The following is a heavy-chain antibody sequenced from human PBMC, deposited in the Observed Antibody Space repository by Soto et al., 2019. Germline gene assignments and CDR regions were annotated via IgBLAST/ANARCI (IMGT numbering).Heavy chain of an antibody. V-gene: IGHV3-48*02. CDR2: ISSSSSTI. Sequence: EVQLVESGGGLVQPGGSLRLSCAASGFTFSSYSMNWVRQAPGKGLEWVSYISSSSSTIYYADSVKGRFTISRDNAKNARYLQMNSLRDEDTAVYYCARGGVEIGSYYSYYGMDVWGQGTTVTVSS. D-gene: IGHD1-26*01. J-gene: IGHJ6*02. CDR3: ARGGVEIGSYYSYYGMDV. CDR1: GFTFSSYS.